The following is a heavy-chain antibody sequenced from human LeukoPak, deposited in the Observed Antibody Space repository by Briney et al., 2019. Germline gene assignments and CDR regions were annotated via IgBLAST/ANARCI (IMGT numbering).Heavy chain of an antibody. CDR3: ARGGRWYYYDSSGYRNFDY. V-gene: IGHV1-2*02. D-gene: IGHD3-22*01. CDR1: GYTFTDYY. J-gene: IGHJ4*02. CDR2: INPNSGGT. Sequence: ASVKVSCKASGYTFTDYYMHWVRQAPGQGLEWMGWINPNSGGTNYAQKFQGRVTMTRDTSISTAYMELSRLRSDDTAVYSCARGGRWYYYDSSGYRNFDYWGPGTLVTVSS.